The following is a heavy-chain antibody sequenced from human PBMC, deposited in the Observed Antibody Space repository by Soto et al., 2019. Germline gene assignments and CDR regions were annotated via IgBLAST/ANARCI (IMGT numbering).Heavy chain of an antibody. J-gene: IGHJ4*02. D-gene: IGHD5-12*01. Sequence: GESLKISCKGSGYSFTSYWIGWVRQMPGKGLEWMGIIYPGDSDTRYSPSFQGQVTISADKSISTAYLQWSSLKASDTAMYYCARHLESVEMATKYYFDYWGQGTLVTVSS. CDR3: ARHLESVEMATKYYFDY. V-gene: IGHV5-51*01. CDR2: IYPGDSDT. CDR1: GYSFTSYW.